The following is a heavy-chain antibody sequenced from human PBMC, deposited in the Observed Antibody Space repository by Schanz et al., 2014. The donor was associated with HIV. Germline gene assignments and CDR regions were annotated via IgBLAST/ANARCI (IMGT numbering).Heavy chain of an antibody. D-gene: IGHD3-22*01. CDR1: GFTFDSYG. CDR2: ISYDGSNK. CDR3: AKPEYDSRGSSQSHFDY. V-gene: IGHV3-30*18. J-gene: IGHJ4*02. Sequence: QVQLVESGGGVVQPGRSLRLSCAASGFTFDSYGIHWVRQAPGKGLEWVAVISYDGSNKKYADSVNGRFTISRDNSKNTLYLQMTTLRIDDTAVYYCAKPEYDSRGSSQSHFDYWGQGTLVTVSS.